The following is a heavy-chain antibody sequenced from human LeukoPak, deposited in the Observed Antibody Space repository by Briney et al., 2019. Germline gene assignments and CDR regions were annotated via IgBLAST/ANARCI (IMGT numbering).Heavy chain of an antibody. CDR1: GFTVSSSY. CDR3: AGSRSSGGFDY. CDR2: IYSDGST. J-gene: IGHJ4*02. Sequence: GGPLRLSCAASGFTVSSSYMTWVRQAPGTGLEWVSIIYSDGSTYYADSVKGRFTISRDSSKDTLYLQINTLRPEDTGVYYCAGSRSSGGFDYWGQGTLVTVSS. D-gene: IGHD6-6*01. V-gene: IGHV3-66*02.